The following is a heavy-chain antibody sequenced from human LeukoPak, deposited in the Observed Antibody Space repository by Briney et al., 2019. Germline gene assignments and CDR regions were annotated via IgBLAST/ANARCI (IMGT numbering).Heavy chain of an antibody. D-gene: IGHD3-10*01. J-gene: IGHJ4*02. Sequence: ASVTVSCKASEYTFTAYYLHWVRQAPGQGLEWMGWINPNSGGTNYAQKFQGRVTMTRDTSISTAYMELSRLRSDDTAVYYCARIRSGSVDYWGQGTLVTVSS. CDR2: INPNSGGT. V-gene: IGHV1-2*02. CDR3: ARIRSGSVDY. CDR1: EYTFTAYY.